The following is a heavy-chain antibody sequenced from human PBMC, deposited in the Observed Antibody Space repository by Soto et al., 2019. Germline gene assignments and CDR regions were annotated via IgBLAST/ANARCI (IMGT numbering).Heavy chain of an antibody. CDR1: GGSISSSSYY. Sequence: SETLSLTCTVSGGSISSSSYYWGWIRQPPGKGLEWFGSIYYSGSTYYNPSLKSRVTISVDTSKNQFSLKLSSVTAADTAVYYCEGNCISTSCYEGYYYYYGMDVSGQATTVTVSS. CDR3: EGNCISTSCYEGYYYYYGMDV. J-gene: IGHJ6*02. V-gene: IGHV4-39*01. CDR2: IYYSGST. D-gene: IGHD2-2*01.